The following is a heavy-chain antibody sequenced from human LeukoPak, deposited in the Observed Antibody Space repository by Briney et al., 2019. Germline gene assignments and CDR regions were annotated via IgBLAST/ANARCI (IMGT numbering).Heavy chain of an antibody. Sequence: GGSLRLSCAASGFTFSSYTMHWVRQAPGKGLEWVAFISHDGGNKFSADSVKGRFSISRDNSKNTLYLQMNSLRAGDTALYYCARDMAYGDYGDWGQGTLVTVSS. CDR3: ARDMAYGDYGD. CDR2: ISHDGGNK. CDR1: GFTFSSYT. D-gene: IGHD4-17*01. V-gene: IGHV3-30*04. J-gene: IGHJ4*02.